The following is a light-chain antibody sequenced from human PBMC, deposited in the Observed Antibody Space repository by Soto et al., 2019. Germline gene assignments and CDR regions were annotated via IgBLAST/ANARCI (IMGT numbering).Light chain of an antibody. CDR2: GAS. CDR1: QSVGSSH. V-gene: IGKV3-20*01. Sequence: EIVLTQSPGTLSLSPGERATLSCRASQSVGSSHLAWYQQKPGQAPRLLIYGASSRATDIPDRFSGSGSGTDFTLTISRLEPEDFAVYYCQQYGSSPWTFGQGTKVDIK. J-gene: IGKJ1*01. CDR3: QQYGSSPWT.